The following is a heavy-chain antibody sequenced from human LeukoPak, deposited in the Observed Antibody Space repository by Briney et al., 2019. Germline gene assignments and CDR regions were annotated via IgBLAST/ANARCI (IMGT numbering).Heavy chain of an antibody. CDR3: ARDKGAYGSDYGMDV. CDR2: IYSGGGT. J-gene: IGHJ6*02. D-gene: IGHD3-10*01. V-gene: IGHV3-66*01. CDR1: GITVSSNY. Sequence: GGSLRLSCAASGITVSSNYMAWVRQAPGKGLEWVSVIYSGGGTKYPDSVKGRFTISRDTSRNTLYAQMNSLRAEDTAVYYCARDKGAYGSDYGMDVWGQGTTVTVSS.